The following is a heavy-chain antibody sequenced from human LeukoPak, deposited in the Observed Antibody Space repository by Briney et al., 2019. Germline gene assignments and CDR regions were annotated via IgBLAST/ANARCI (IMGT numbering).Heavy chain of an antibody. CDR2: IYTSGST. CDR1: GGSISRYY. V-gene: IGHV4-4*07. J-gene: IGHJ4*02. D-gene: IGHD4-17*01. CDR3: ARDYGDYVFDY. Sequence: SQTLSLTCTVSGGSISRYYWGWIRQPAGKGLEWIGRIYTSGSTNYNPSLKSRVTMSVDTSKNQFSLKLSSVTAADTAVYYCARDYGDYVFDYWGQGTLVTVSS.